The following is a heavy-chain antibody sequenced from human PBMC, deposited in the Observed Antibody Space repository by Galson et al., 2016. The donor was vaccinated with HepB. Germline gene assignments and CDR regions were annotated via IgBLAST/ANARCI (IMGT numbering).Heavy chain of an antibody. CDR3: SDWTESRPDYYNLDG. CDR2: IYYSGTTST. V-gene: IGHV4-61*08. J-gene: IGHJ6*02. CDR1: GGSVSSDGYY. D-gene: IGHD2-21*01. Sequence: ETLSLTCTVSGGSVSSDGYYWSWIRQPPGKGLEWIGYIYYSGTTSTTYNPSLRSRVTISVDTSKNQLTLKLISVTASETADYYCSDWTESRPDYYNLDGWGQGTTVTVSS.